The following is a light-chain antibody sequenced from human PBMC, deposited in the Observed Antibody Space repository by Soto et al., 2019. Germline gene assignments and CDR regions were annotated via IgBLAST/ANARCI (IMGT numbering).Light chain of an antibody. CDR2: AAF. CDR1: QGIGND. J-gene: IGKJ1*01. CDR3: LQDYSYPLT. V-gene: IGKV1-6*01. Sequence: AIQMTQSPSSLSASVGDRVTITCRASQGIGNDLGWYQQKPGKAPNLLIYAAFTLQNGVPSRFSGSGSGTDFTLTINSLQPEDFATYYCLQDYSYPLTFGQGTKVEIK.